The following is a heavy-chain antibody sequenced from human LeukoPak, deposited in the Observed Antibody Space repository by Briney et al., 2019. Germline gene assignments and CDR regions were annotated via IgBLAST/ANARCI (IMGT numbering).Heavy chain of an antibody. J-gene: IGHJ4*02. V-gene: IGHV1-18*01. D-gene: IGHD2-15*01. Sequence: ASVKVSCKASDDSFASYPFSWVRQAPGQGLEWMAWIKPYNGDTDYEQTVQGRLTMTTDTSTSTVYMELRNLRSDDTAVYYCARDYCIGSHCYHEYWGQGTLVTVSS. CDR1: DDSFASYP. CDR2: IKPYNGDT. CDR3: ARDYCIGSHCYHEY.